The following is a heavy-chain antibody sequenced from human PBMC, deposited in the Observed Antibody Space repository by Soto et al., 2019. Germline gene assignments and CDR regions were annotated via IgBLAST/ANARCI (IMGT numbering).Heavy chain of an antibody. CDR1: GFIFSTYS. CDR2: INSGSTSI. J-gene: IGHJ5*02. D-gene: IGHD6-13*01. V-gene: IGHV3-48*02. CDR3: ARLYSTSTVSRWFDP. Sequence: EVQLVESGGGLVQPGGSLRLSCAASGFIFSTYSMNWVRQAPGKGLEWISFINSGSTSIYYADSVRGRVTISRDNAANSLFLQMNSLRDEDTAVYYCARLYSTSTVSRWFDPWGQGTLVTVSS.